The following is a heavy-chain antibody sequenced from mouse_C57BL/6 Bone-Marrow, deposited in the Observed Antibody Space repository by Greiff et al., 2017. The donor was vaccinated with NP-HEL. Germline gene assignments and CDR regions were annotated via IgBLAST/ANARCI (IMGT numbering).Heavy chain of an antibody. CDR2: ISSGGSYT. D-gene: IGHD2-12*01. Sequence: EVKLVESGGDLVKPGGSLKLSCAASGFTFSSYGMSWVRQTPDQRLEWVATISSGGSYTYYPESVKGRFTITTDKSKHTLYLQMSSLKSEDTAMYYCARHNYSNDVNYAMDYWGQGTSVTVSS. V-gene: IGHV5-6*01. CDR1: GFTFSSYG. J-gene: IGHJ4*01. CDR3: ARHNYSNDVNYAMDY.